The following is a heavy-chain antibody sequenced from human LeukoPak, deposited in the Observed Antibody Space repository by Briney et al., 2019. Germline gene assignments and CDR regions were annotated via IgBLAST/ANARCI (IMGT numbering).Heavy chain of an antibody. V-gene: IGHV4-39*01. CDR2: IYYSGST. CDR3: ARHSKVVTATPGYYFDY. Sequence: SETLSLTCTVSGGSISSYYWSWIRQPPGKGLEWIGSIYYSGSTYYNPSLKSRVTISVDTSKNQFSLKLSSVTAADTAVYYCARHSKVVTATPGYYFDYWGQGTLVTVSS. CDR1: GGSISSYY. D-gene: IGHD2-21*02. J-gene: IGHJ4*02.